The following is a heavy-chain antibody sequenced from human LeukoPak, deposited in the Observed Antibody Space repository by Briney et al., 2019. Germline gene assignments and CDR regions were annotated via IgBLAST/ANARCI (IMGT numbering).Heavy chain of an antibody. V-gene: IGHV3-53*01. Sequence: PGGSLRLSCAASGLTVSSSYMSWVRRAPGKGLEWVSIIYNDGSTYYADSMKGRFTISSDNSKNTLYLQVNSLRAEDTAMYYCARNILFAFDIWGQGTMVTVSS. J-gene: IGHJ3*02. CDR3: ARNILFAFDI. CDR1: GLTVSSSY. CDR2: IYNDGST.